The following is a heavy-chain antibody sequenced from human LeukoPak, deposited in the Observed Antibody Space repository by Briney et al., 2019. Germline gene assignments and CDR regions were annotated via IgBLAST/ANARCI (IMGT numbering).Heavy chain of an antibody. D-gene: IGHD3-10*01. CDR3: ARLSRWFGESTGTNYYGMDV. CDR1: GGSISSYY. V-gene: IGHV4-59*08. Sequence: SETLSLTCTVSGGSISSYYWSWIRQPPGKGLEWIGYIYYSGSTNYNPSLKSRVTISVDTSKNQFSLKLSSVTAAGTAVYYCARLSRWFGESTGTNYYGMDVWGQGTTVTVSS. J-gene: IGHJ6*02. CDR2: IYYSGST.